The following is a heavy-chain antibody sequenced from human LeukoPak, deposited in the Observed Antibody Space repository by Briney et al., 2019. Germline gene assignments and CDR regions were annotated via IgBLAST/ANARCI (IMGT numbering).Heavy chain of an antibody. D-gene: IGHD6-19*01. CDR3: AKDRAPGIAVAGSKFGFDY. Sequence: GGSLRLSCAASGFTFSSYSMNWVRQAPGKGLEWVSSISSSSSYIYYADSVKGRFTISRDNSKNTLHLQMYNLRVEDTAVYYCAKDRAPGIAVAGSKFGFDYWGQGSLVTVSS. V-gene: IGHV3-21*04. J-gene: IGHJ4*02. CDR1: GFTFSSYS. CDR2: ISSSSSYI.